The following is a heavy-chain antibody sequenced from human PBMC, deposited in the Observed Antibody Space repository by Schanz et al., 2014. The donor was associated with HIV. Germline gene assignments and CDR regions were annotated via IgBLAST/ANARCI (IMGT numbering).Heavy chain of an antibody. J-gene: IGHJ5*02. CDR1: GFSFLRYE. CDR2: LSGSGDRT. Sequence: EVQLLESGGGLVQPGGSLRISCVASGFSFLRYEMSWVRQAPGKGLEWLSTLSGSGDRTYYADSVKGRVTISRDNSKNTLYLQMNSLRADDPAIYYCVKAYSSGFSGAGSWGQGALVTVSS. D-gene: IGHD5-18*01. CDR3: VKAYSSGFSGAGS. V-gene: IGHV3-23*01.